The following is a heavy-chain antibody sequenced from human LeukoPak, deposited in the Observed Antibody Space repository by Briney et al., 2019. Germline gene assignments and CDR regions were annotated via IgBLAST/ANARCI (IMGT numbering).Heavy chain of an antibody. CDR2: INPNSGGT. V-gene: IGHV1-2*02. J-gene: IGHJ4*02. D-gene: IGHD3-22*01. CDR1: GYTFTGYY. CDR3: ARTEYYYDSSGSPGGY. Sequence: GASVKVSCKASGYTFTGYYMHWVRQAPGQGVEWMGWINPNSGGTNYAQKFQGRVTMTRDTSISTAYMELSRLRSDDTAVYYCARTEYYYDSSGSPGGYWGQGTLVTVSS.